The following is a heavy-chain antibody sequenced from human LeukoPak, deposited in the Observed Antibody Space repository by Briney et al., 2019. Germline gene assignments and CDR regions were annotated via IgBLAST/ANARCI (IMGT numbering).Heavy chain of an antibody. J-gene: IGHJ2*01. Sequence: GGSLRLSCAASGFTISDYSMSWIRRAPGKGLEWVSHISSGGTTIYYADSVKGRFTISSDNAKNSLDLQMNSLRAEDTAVYYCARDTCGCGSGWHLYWYFDLWGRGTLVTVSS. V-gene: IGHV3-11*04. D-gene: IGHD6-19*01. CDR1: GFTISDYS. CDR2: ISSGGTTI. CDR3: ARDTCGCGSGWHLYWYFDL.